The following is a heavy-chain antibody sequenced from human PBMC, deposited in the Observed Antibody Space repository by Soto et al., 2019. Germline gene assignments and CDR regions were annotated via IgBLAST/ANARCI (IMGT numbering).Heavy chain of an antibody. V-gene: IGHV5-51*01. CDR2: IYPGDSDT. CDR3: ARLGAYCGGDCYDAFDI. CDR1: GYSFTSYW. J-gene: IGHJ3*02. Sequence: GESLKISCKGSGYSFTSYWIGWVRQMPGKGLEWMGIIYPGDSDTRYSPSFQGHVTISADKSISTAYLQWSSLKASDTAMYYGARLGAYCGGDCYDAFDIWGQGTMVTVSS. D-gene: IGHD2-21*02.